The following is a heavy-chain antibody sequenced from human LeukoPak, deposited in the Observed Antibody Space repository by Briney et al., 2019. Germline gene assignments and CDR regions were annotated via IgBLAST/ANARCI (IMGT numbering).Heavy chain of an antibody. D-gene: IGHD5-18*01. CDR2: IYHSGST. J-gene: IGHJ4*02. CDR1: GGSIGSSNW. V-gene: IGHV4-4*02. Sequence: SGTLSLTCAVSGGSIGSSNWWSWVRQPPGKGLEWIGEIYHSGSTNYNPSLKSRVTISVDKSKNQFSPKLSSVTAADTAVYYCARVYSYGLRYYFDYWGQGTLVTVSS. CDR3: ARVYSYGLRYYFDY.